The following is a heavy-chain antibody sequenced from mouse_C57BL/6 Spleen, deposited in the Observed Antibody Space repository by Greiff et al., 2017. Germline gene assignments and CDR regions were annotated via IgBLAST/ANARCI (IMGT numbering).Heavy chain of an antibody. V-gene: IGHV1-52*01. J-gene: IGHJ1*03. CDR2: IDPSDSET. CDR3: ASIYYGYDDWYFDV. Sequence: QVQLQQPGAELVRPGSSVKLSCKASGYTFTSYWMHWVKQRPIQGLEWIGNIDPSDSETHYNQKFKDKATLTVDKSSRTAYMQLSSLTSEDAAVYYCASIYYGYDDWYFDVWGTGTTVTVSS. CDR1: GYTFTSYW. D-gene: IGHD2-2*01.